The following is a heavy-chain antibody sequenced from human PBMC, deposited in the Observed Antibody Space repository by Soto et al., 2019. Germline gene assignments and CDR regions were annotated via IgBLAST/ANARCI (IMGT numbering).Heavy chain of an antibody. CDR1: GFTFGDYA. J-gene: IGHJ6*03. Sequence: GGSLRLSCTASGFTFGDYAMSWFRQAPGKGLEWVGFIRSKAYGGTTEYAASVKGRFTISRDDSKSIAYLQMNSLKTEDTAVYYCTRDLTSGYYGSGGYYYYYMDVWGKGTTVTVSS. CDR2: IRSKAYGGTT. CDR3: TRDLTSGYYGSGGYYYYYMDV. D-gene: IGHD3-10*01. V-gene: IGHV3-49*03.